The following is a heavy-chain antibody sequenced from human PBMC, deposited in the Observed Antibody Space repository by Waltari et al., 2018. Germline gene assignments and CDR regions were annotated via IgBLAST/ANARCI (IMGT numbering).Heavy chain of an antibody. J-gene: IGHJ5*02. CDR1: GYTFTGYY. CDR2: INPNSGGT. D-gene: IGHD6-6*01. Sequence: QVQLVQSGAEVKKPGASVKVSCKASGYTFTGYYMHWVRQAPGQGLEWMGWINPNSGGTNYAQKFQGRVTMTRETSISTADMELSRLRSDDTAVYYCARVEYSSSSVWFDPWGQGTLVTVSS. CDR3: ARVEYSSSSVWFDP. V-gene: IGHV1-2*02.